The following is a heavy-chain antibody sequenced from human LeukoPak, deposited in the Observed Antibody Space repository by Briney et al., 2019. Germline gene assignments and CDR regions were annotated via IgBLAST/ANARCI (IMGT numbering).Heavy chain of an antibody. CDR1: GFTFSDYS. J-gene: IGHJ6*02. Sequence: TGGSLRLSCAASGFTFSDYSMSWVRQAPGKGLEWVSYISYSSTIYYADSVKGRFTISRDNSKNSLYLQMNSLRAEDTAVYYCARDWDYYGSGSEDYYFYAMDVWGQGTTVTVSS. V-gene: IGHV3-69-1*01. CDR2: ISYSSTI. CDR3: ARDWDYYGSGSEDYYFYAMDV. D-gene: IGHD3-10*01.